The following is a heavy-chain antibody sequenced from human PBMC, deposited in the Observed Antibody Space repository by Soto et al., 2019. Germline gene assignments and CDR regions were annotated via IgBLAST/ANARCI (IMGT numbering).Heavy chain of an antibody. Sequence: GGSLRLSCAASGFTFSSYSMNWVRQAPGKGLEWVSSISSSSSYIYYADSVKGRFTVSRDNSKSTVYLQMNSLRAEDTAVYYCVRENSGYAPAGYYTYYYGLDVWGQGTTVTVSS. CDR2: ISSSSSYI. CDR1: GFTFSSYS. J-gene: IGHJ6*02. D-gene: IGHD5-12*01. V-gene: IGHV3-21*01. CDR3: VRENSGYAPAGYYTYYYGLDV.